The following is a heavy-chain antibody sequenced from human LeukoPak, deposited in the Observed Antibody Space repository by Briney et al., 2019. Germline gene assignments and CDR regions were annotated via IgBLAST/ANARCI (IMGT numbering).Heavy chain of an antibody. J-gene: IGHJ3*02. Sequence: ASVKVSCKASGYTFTSYAMNWVRQAPGQGLGWMGWINTNTGNPTYAQGFTGRFVFSLDTSVSTAYLQISSLKAEDTAVYYCARDIVATIKAPLGYCSGGSCPRINAFDIWGQGTMVTVSS. CDR2: INTNTGNP. D-gene: IGHD2-15*01. CDR3: ARDIVATIKAPLGYCSGGSCPRINAFDI. CDR1: GYTFTSYA. V-gene: IGHV7-4-1*02.